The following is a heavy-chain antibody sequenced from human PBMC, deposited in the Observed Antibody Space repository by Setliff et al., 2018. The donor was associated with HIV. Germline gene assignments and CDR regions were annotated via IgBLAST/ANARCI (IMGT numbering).Heavy chain of an antibody. Sequence: PSETLSLTCAVYGGSFSGYYWSWIRQPPGKGLEWIGEVNHSGSTNYNPSLKSRVTISVDMSKNQFSLKLSSVTAADTAVYYCARARATETTFHYFDYYIDVWGKGTTVTVSS. V-gene: IGHV4-34*01. J-gene: IGHJ6*03. CDR1: GGSFSGYY. D-gene: IGHD4-4*01. CDR3: ARARATETTFHYFDYYIDV. CDR2: VNHSGST.